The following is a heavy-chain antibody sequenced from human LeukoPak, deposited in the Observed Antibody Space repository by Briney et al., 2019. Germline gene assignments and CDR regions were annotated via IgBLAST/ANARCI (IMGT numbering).Heavy chain of an antibody. CDR2: INTDGSST. CDR1: GFTFSSYA. CDR3: ARDRGFRDWFDP. V-gene: IGHV3-74*01. J-gene: IGHJ5*02. Sequence: PGGSLRLSCAASGFTFSSYAMHWVRQAPGKGLVWVSRINTDGSSTSYADSVKGRFTISRDNAKNTLYLQMNSLRAEDTAVYYCARDRGFRDWFDPWGQGTLVTVSS.